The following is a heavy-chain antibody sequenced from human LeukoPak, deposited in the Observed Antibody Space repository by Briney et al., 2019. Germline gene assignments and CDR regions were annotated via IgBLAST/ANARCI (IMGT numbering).Heavy chain of an antibody. J-gene: IGHJ4*02. CDR1: GYTXTSYY. V-gene: IGHV1-46*01. Sequence: GASVKVSCKASGYTXTSYYMHGVRQAPGQRLEWMGIINPSGGSTSYPQKFQGRVTMTRDTSTSTVYMELSSLRSEDTAVYYCAREGWLQSIDYWGQGTLVTVSS. CDR2: INPSGGST. D-gene: IGHD5-24*01. CDR3: AREGWLQSIDY.